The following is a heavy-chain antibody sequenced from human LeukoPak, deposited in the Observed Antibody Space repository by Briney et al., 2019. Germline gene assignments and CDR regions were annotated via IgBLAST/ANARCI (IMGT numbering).Heavy chain of an antibody. Sequence: ASVKVSCKASGYTFTSYGISWVRQAPGQGLEWMGWISAYNGNTNYAQKLQGRVTMTTDTSTSTAYMELRSLRSDDTAVYYCARDRPKTKGYSGYDGSREDWFDPWGQGTLVTVSS. CDR2: ISAYNGNT. D-gene: IGHD5-12*01. CDR3: ARDRPKTKGYSGYDGSREDWFDP. CDR1: GYTFTSYG. V-gene: IGHV1-18*01. J-gene: IGHJ5*02.